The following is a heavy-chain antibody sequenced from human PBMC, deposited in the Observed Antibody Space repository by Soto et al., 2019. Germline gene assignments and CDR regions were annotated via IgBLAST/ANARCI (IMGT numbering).Heavy chain of an antibody. D-gene: IGHD2-21*02. CDR3: ARSYSGGDAYFDY. Sequence: PSATLSLTCTVSGGSISSGGYAWAWIRQPPGKGLEWVGYIYQSGSTYYNPSLKSRVTIAADRSKNQFSLNLASVTAADTAVYYCARSYSGGDAYFDYWGQGTVVTVS. V-gene: IGHV4-30-2*01. J-gene: IGHJ4*02. CDR2: IYQSGST. CDR1: GGSISSGGYA.